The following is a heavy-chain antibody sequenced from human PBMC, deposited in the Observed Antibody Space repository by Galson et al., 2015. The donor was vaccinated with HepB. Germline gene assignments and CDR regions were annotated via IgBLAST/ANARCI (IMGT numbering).Heavy chain of an antibody. CDR1: GGSFSGYY. J-gene: IGHJ4*02. D-gene: IGHD3-22*01. CDR3: ARRRLYYDSSGYYYANFDY. V-gene: IGHV4-34*01. Sequence: ETLSLTCAVYGGSFSGYYWSWIRQPPGKGLEWIGEINHSGSTNYNPSLKSRVTISVDTSKNQFSLKLSSVTAADTAVYYCARRRLYYDSSGYYYANFDYWGQGTLVTVSS. CDR2: INHSGST.